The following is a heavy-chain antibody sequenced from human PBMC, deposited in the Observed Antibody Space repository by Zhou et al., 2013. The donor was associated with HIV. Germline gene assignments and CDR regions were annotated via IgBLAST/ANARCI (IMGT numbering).Heavy chain of an antibody. CDR3: ARDPTPYCSSTSCYPDV. D-gene: IGHD2-2*01. CDR1: GGTFSSYA. J-gene: IGHJ6*04. CDR2: IIPILGIA. V-gene: IGHV1-69*04. Sequence: QVQLVQSGAEVKKPGSSVKVSCKASGGTFSSYAISWVRQAPGQGLEWMGRIIPILGIANYAQKFQGRVTITADKSTSTAYMELSSLRSEDTAVYYCARDPTPYCSSTSCYPDVWGKGTTVTVSS.